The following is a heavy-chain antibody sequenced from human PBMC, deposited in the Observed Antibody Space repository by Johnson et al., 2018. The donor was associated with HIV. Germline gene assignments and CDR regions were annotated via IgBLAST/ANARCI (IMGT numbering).Heavy chain of an antibody. Sequence: VQLVESGGGVVQPGGSLRLSCAASGFTLSSYGMHWVRQAPGKGLEWVSYISESGTTIYYADSVKGRFTISRDNAKNSLYLQMNSLRAEETAVYFCARVTKYDFDSSVDAFDIWGQGTVVTVSS. D-gene: IGHD3-22*01. J-gene: IGHJ3*02. CDR2: ISESGTTI. CDR3: ARVTKYDFDSSVDAFDI. CDR1: GFTLSSYG. V-gene: IGHV3-48*04.